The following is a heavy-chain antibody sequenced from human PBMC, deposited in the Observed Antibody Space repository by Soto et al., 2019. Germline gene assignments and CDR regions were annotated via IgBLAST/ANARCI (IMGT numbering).Heavy chain of an antibody. CDR3: ARDLWGYCGTDCYPLDV. V-gene: IGHV4-59*01. CDR2: MYNTGST. CDR1: GGSISRYY. Sequence: SETLSLTCTVSGGSISRYYWSWIRQPPGKGLEWIGYMYNTGSTVYNPSFKSRVTISVDTSKNQFSLKLNSVTTADTAVYYCARDLWGYCGTDCYPLDVWGQGTTVTVS. D-gene: IGHD2-21*02. J-gene: IGHJ6*02.